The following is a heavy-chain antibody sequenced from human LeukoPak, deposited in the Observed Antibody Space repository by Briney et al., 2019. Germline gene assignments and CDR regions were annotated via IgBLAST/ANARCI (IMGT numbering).Heavy chain of an antibody. Sequence: GGSLRLSCAASGFTFSDYYMRWIRQAPGKGLEWVSYISSSGSTIYYADSVKGRFTISRDNAKNSLYLQMNSLRAEDTAVYYCARQWYSSGWRRKPLDYWGQGTLVTVSS. D-gene: IGHD6-19*01. CDR3: ARQWYSSGWRRKPLDY. J-gene: IGHJ4*02. CDR2: ISSSGSTI. V-gene: IGHV3-11*01. CDR1: GFTFSDYY.